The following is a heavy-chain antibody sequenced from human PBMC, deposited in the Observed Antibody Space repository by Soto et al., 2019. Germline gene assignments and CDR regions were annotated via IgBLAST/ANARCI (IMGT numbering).Heavy chain of an antibody. CDR2: ISSSSSYI. D-gene: IGHD3-3*01. J-gene: IGHJ6*02. V-gene: IGHV3-21*06. Sequence: EVQLVESGGGLVKPGGSLRLSCAASGFTFSSYSMNWVRQAPGKGLEWVSSISSSSSYIYYADSVKGRFTISIDNAKNSMYLQMNSLRAEDTAVYYCAGGYDFWSGYYGYYYYYGMDVWGQGTTVTVAS. CDR3: AGGYDFWSGYYGYYYYYGMDV. CDR1: GFTFSSYS.